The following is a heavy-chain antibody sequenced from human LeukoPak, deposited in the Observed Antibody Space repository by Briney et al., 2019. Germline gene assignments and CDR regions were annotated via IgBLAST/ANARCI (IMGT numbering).Heavy chain of an antibody. CDR3: ASVDYYGSGSYYPY. CDR1: GFTFSSYW. Sequence: GGSLRLSCAASGFTFSSYWMHCLPQAPGKGLVWVSRINSDGSSTSYADSVKGRFTISRDNTKNTMYLQMNSLRAEDTAVYYCASVDYYGSGSYYPYWGQGNLVTVSS. J-gene: IGHJ4*02. CDR2: INSDGSST. D-gene: IGHD3-10*01. V-gene: IGHV3-74*01.